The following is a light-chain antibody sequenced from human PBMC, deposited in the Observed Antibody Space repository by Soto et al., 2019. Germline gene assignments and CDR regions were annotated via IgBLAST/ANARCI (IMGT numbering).Light chain of an antibody. CDR2: GAS. V-gene: IGKV3-20*01. CDR3: QKYGSSFT. Sequence: EIVLTQSPGTLSLSPGERATLSCRASQSVSSNYLAWYQHKPGQAPRLLIYGASSRATGIPDRFSGSGSGTDFTIHISRLEPEDFALYFCQKYGSSFTFGPGTKVDIK. J-gene: IGKJ3*01. CDR1: QSVSSNY.